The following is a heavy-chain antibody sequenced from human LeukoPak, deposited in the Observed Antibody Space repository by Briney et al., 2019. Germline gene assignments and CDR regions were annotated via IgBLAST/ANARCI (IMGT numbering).Heavy chain of an antibody. CDR1: GSTFSSYW. V-gene: IGHV3-7*01. J-gene: IGHJ4*02. D-gene: IGHD3-3*01. CDR3: ARDFLWYYDFWSGYYPDY. Sequence: PGGSLRLSCAASGSTFSSYWMSWVRQAPGKGLEWVANIKQDGGEKYYVDSVKGRFTISRDNAKNSLYLQMNSLRAEDTAVYYCARDFLWYYDFWSGYYPDYWGQGTLVTVSS. CDR2: IKQDGGEK.